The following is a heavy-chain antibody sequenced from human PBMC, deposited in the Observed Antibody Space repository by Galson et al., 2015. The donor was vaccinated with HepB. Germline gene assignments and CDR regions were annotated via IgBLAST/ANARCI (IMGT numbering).Heavy chain of an antibody. CDR2: IKQDGSEK. CDR1: GFTFSSYW. V-gene: IGHV3-7*03. J-gene: IGHJ4*02. Sequence: SLRLSCAASGFTFSSYWMSWVRQAPGKGLKWVANIKQDGSEKYYVDSVKGRFTISRDNAKNSLYLQMNSLRAEDTAVYYCARALILPGYSSGWYYFDYWGQGTLVTVSS. D-gene: IGHD6-19*01. CDR3: ARALILPGYSSGWYYFDY.